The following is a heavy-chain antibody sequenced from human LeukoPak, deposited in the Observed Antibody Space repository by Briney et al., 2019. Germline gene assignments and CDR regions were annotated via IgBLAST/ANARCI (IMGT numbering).Heavy chain of an antibody. CDR3: ARVPYSGSYLGLFDY. V-gene: IGHV1-18*01. J-gene: IGHJ4*02. CDR2: ISAYNGNT. CDR1: GYTFTSYG. Sequence: GASVTVSCKASGYTFTSYGISWVRQAPGQGLEWMGWISAYNGNTNYAQKLQGRVTMTTDTSTSTAYMELRSLRSDDTAVYYCARVPYSGSYLGLFDYWGQGTLVTVSS. D-gene: IGHD1-26*01.